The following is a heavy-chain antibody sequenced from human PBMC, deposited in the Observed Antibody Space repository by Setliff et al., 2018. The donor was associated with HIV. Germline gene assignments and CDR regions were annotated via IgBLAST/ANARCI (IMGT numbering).Heavy chain of an antibody. CDR1: GFTFNNYG. V-gene: IGHV3-33*01. J-gene: IGHJ4*02. Sequence: GGSLRLSCAASGFTFNNYGMHWVRQAPGKGLEWVAVIWYDGTNIYYADSVKDRFTISRDNSKNTLYLQMNSLRVEDTAVYYCVRASYSSSWYNIRPFDFWAQGTLVTVSS. D-gene: IGHD6-13*01. CDR3: VRASYSSSWYNIRPFDF. CDR2: IWYDGTNI.